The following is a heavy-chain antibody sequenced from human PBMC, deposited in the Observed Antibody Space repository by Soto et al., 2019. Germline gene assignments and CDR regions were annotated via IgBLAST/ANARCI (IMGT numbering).Heavy chain of an antibody. CDR1: GFTFSNYG. CDR2: ISFDGSNQ. J-gene: IGHJ4*02. D-gene: IGHD5-12*01. CDR3: AKSRLYRGNDFDY. V-gene: IGHV3-30*18. Sequence: QVQLVESGGGVVQPGRSLRLSCAASGFTFSNYGIHWVRQAPGKGLEWVAVISFDGSNQYYADSVKGRFTISRDNSKNTLYLQMNSLRAEDTAKYYCAKSRLYRGNDFDYWGQGTLVTVSS.